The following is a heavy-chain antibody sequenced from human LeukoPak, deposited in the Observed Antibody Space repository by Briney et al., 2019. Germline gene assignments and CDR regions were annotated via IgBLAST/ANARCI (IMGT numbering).Heavy chain of an antibody. J-gene: IGHJ4*02. CDR3: ASGYYDFWSGYYLGGFDY. D-gene: IGHD3-3*01. V-gene: IGHV3-30*01. CDR2: IPHDGSNK. Sequence: PGRSLRLSWAAAGFTFSSYAMHWVRQAPGKGLEWVAVIPHDGSNKYYADSVKGRFTIARDNSKNTLYLQMNSLRAEDKAVYYCASGYYDFWSGYYLGGFDYWGQGTMVTVSS. CDR1: GFTFSSYA.